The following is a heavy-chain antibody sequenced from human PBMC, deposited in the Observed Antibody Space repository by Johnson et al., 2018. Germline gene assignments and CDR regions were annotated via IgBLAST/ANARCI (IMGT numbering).Heavy chain of an antibody. Sequence: QVQLVQSGAEVKKPGSSVKVSCKASGGTFSSYTISWVRQAPGQGLEWMGRIIPILGIANYAQKFQGRVTITADKSTSTAYMELSSRRSEDTAVYYCARDLGDRAPKDYYYYYMDVWGKGTTVTVSS. J-gene: IGHJ6*03. V-gene: IGHV1-69*04. CDR2: IIPILGIA. D-gene: IGHD2-21*01. CDR1: GGTFSSYT. CDR3: ARDLGDRAPKDYYYYYMDV.